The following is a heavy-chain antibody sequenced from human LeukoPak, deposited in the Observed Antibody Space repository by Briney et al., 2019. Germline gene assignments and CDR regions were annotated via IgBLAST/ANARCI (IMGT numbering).Heavy chain of an antibody. V-gene: IGHV1-2*06. D-gene: IGHD1-26*01. J-gene: IGHJ4*02. CDR3: ARDYSGSYTH. CDR2: IHPNNGDT. CDR1: GYTLTELS. Sequence: GASVKVSCKVSGYTLTELSMHWVRQAPGQGLEWMGLIHPNNGDTYFAQKFRGRVTMTRDTSISTTYMELNRLTSDDTAVYYCARDYSGSYTHWAQGTLVTISS.